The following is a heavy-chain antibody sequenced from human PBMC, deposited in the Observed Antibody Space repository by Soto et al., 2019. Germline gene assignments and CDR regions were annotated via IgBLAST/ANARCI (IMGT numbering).Heavy chain of an antibody. CDR2: IIPIFDAT. V-gene: IGHV1-69*01. J-gene: IGHJ4*02. Sequence: QVQMVQSGAEVKKPGSSARVSCKVSGGTFSRHSISWVRQAPGQGLEWMGGIIPIFDATQYAQKFQGRLTITADDSTTTFHMALSGLRPEATAIYYCARDLTSVRGAWGQGTLVTVS. CDR3: ARDLTSVRGA. CDR1: GGTFSRHS. D-gene: IGHD1-26*01.